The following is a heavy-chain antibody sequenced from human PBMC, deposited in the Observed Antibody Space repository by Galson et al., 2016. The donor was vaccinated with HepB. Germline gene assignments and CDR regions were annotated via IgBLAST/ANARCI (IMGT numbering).Heavy chain of an antibody. CDR1: GGSISGYY. Sequence: SETLSLTCTVSGGSISGYYWSWIRQPPGKGLEWIGYIYYSGSTNSNPSLKSRVTFSVDTSKNQFSLKLSSVTAADTAIYYCAKYYCTSDTCYHFDYWSQGILVTVSS. CDR3: AKYYCTSDTCYHFDY. V-gene: IGHV4-59*01. D-gene: IGHD2-2*01. CDR2: IYYSGST. J-gene: IGHJ4*02.